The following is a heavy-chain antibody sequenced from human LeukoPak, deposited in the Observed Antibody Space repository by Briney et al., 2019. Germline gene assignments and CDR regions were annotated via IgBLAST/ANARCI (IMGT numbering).Heavy chain of an antibody. CDR1: GYTFTSYG. V-gene: IGHV1-8*01. CDR3: ARDVPATAAHLGY. CDR2: MNPNSGNT. Sequence: ASVKVSCKASGYTFTSYGINWVRQATGQGLEWMGWMNPNSGNTGYAQKFQGRVTMTRNTSISTAYMELSSLRSEDTAVYYCARDVPATAAHLGYWGQGTLVTVSS. D-gene: IGHD2-2*01. J-gene: IGHJ4*02.